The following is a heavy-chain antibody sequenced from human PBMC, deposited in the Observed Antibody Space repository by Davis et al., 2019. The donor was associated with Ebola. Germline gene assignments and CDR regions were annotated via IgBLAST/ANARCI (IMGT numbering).Heavy chain of an antibody. J-gene: IGHJ4*02. CDR3: ARGGAEDY. CDR2: IKHDGSER. Sequence: GESLKISCAASGFTFSSYWMTWVRQAPGKGLEWVANIKHDGSERYYVDSVKGRFTISRDNARNSLYLQMNSLRAEDTAVYYCARGGAEDYWGQGSLVTVSS. D-gene: IGHD3-10*01. CDR1: GFTFSSYW. V-gene: IGHV3-7*01.